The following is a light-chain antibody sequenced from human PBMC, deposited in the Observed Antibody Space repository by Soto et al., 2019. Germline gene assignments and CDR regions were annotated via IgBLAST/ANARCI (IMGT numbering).Light chain of an antibody. CDR1: QSISNY. CDR2: AAS. CDR3: QQSFSPLWT. V-gene: IGKV1-39*01. Sequence: DIQMTQSPSSPSASVGDRVTITCRASQSISNYLNWYQQKPGKAPKLLIYAASSMQSGVPSRFSGSGSETEFTLTISSLQPDDSATYYCQQSFSPLWTFGQGTKVEV. J-gene: IGKJ1*01.